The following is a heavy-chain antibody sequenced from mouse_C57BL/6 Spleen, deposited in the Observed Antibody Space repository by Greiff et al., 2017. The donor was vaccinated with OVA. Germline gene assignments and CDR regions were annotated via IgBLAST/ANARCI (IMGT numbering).Heavy chain of an antibody. CDR1: GYAFTNYL. D-gene: IGHD1-1*01. J-gene: IGHJ4*01. V-gene: IGHV1-54*01. CDR3: AREGDGSSHMDY. CDR2: INPGSGGT. Sequence: QVQLQQSGAELVRPGTSVKVSCKASGYAFTNYLIEWVKQRPGQGLEWIGVINPGSGGTNYTEKFKGKATLTADKSSSTAYMQLSSLTSEDSAVYFCAREGDGSSHMDYWGQGTSVTVSS.